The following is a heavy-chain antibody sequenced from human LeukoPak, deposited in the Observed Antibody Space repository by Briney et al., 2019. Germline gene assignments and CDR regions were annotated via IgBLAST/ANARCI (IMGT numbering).Heavy chain of an antibody. D-gene: IGHD1-1*01. J-gene: IGHJ4*02. CDR2: ISYDGSNK. CDR3: ARAETIQTYFDY. Sequence: GRSLRLSCAASGFTFSSYGMHWIRQAPGKGLEWVAVISYDGSNKYYADSVKGRFTISRDNSKNTLYLQMNSLRAEDTAVYYCARAETIQTYFDYWGQGTLVTVSS. V-gene: IGHV3-30*03. CDR1: GFTFSSYG.